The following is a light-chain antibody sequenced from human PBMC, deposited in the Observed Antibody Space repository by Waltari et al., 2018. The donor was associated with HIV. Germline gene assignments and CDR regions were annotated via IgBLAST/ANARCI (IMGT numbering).Light chain of an antibody. CDR2: GVN. J-gene: IGLJ2*01. CDR1: SYEFDLHNF. Sequence: SALTQPASVSGSPGQSVTISCTGTSYEFDLHNFLSWYQQHPGKSPQLILFGVNSRPSGISSRFSAAKSGDTASLTISGLQSGDEADYYCTTYTAKDSLLIGSGTKLTVL. CDR3: TTYTAKDSLL. V-gene: IGLV2-14*01.